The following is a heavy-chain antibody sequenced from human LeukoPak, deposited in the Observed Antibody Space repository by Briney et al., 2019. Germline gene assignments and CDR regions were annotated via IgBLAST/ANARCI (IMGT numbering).Heavy chain of an antibody. V-gene: IGHV4-34*01. CDR1: GGSISGYY. CDR3: APRSLDV. J-gene: IGHJ6*04. D-gene: IGHD6-6*01. Sequence: SETLSLTCAVYGGSISGYYWSWIRQPPGKGLEWIGEINHSGSTNYNPSLKSRVTILVDTSKNQFSLKLSSVTAADTAVYYCAPRSLDVWGKGTTVTVSS. CDR2: INHSGST.